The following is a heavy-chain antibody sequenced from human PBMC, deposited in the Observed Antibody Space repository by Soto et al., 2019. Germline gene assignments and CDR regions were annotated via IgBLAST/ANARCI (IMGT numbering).Heavy chain of an antibody. V-gene: IGHV1-69*13. CDR2: IIPIFGTA. CDR1: GGTFSSYA. Sequence: SVKVSCKASGGTFSSYAISWVRQAPGQGLEWMGGIIPIFGTANCAQKFQGRVTITADESTSTAYMELSSLRSEDTAVYYCARVTPSYGSSGGMDVWGQGTTVTVSS. CDR3: ARVTPSYGSSGGMDV. D-gene: IGHD5-18*01. J-gene: IGHJ6*02.